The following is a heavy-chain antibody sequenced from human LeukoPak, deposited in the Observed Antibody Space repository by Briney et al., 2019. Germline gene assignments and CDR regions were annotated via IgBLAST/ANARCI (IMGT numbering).Heavy chain of an antibody. D-gene: IGHD2-15*01. V-gene: IGHV3-30*04. J-gene: IGHJ4*02. CDR1: GFTFSSYA. CDR3: AVDIVVVVAATDFDY. Sequence: PGGSLRLSCAASGFTFSSYAMHWVRQAPGKGLEWVAVISYDGSNKYYADSVKGRFTISRDNSKNTLYLQMNSLRAEDTAVYYCAVDIVVVVAATDFDYWGQGTLVTVSS. CDR2: ISYDGSNK.